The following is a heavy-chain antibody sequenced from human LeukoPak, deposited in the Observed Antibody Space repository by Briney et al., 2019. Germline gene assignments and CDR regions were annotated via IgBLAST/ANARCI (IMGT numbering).Heavy chain of an antibody. CDR3: ARVNYYDSSGYYQNYFDY. CDR1: GFTFSDYY. D-gene: IGHD3-22*01. J-gene: IGHJ4*02. Sequence: GGSLRLSCAASGFTFSDYYMSWIRQAPGKGLEWVSYISSSGSTIYYADSVKGRFTISRDNAKNSLYLQMNSLRAEDTAVYYCARVNYYDSSGYYQNYFDYWGQGTLVTVSS. V-gene: IGHV3-11*04. CDR2: ISSSGSTI.